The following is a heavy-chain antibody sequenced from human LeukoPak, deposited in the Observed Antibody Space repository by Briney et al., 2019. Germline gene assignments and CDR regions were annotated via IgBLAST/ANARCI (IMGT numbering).Heavy chain of an antibody. CDR2: ISSSSSYI. V-gene: IGHV3-21*01. Sequence: GGSLRLSCAASGFTFSSYSMNWVRQAPGKGLEWVSSISSSSSYIYYADSVKGRFTISRDNAKNSLYLQMNSLRAEDTAVYYCARNDGHYYDSSGYYYGSYYYYMDVWGKGTTVTVSS. D-gene: IGHD3-22*01. CDR1: GFTFSSYS. CDR3: ARNDGHYYDSSGYYYGSYYYYMDV. J-gene: IGHJ6*03.